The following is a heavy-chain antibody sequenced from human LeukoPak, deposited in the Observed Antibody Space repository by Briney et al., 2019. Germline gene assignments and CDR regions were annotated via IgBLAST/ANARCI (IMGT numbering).Heavy chain of an antibody. Sequence: SETLSLTCAVSAASRRDHYWTWIRQPPGKGLEWIGSMYYMLNANSYNPSLKSRVRISVDTPDNQFSLKLKSVTAADTAVYYCATSFRSGWGFDSWGQGTLVAVSS. CDR3: ATSFRSGWGFDS. V-gene: IGHV4-59*11. CDR1: AASRRDHY. CDR2: MYYMLNA. D-gene: IGHD6-19*01. J-gene: IGHJ4*02.